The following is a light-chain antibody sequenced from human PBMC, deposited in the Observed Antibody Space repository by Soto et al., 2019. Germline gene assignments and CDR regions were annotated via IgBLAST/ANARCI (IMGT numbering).Light chain of an antibody. CDR2: GTF. CDR3: QHLNTYPPFT. CDR1: QDIKTY. Sequence: IQLTQSPSSLSASVGDRVSITCRASQDIKTYLAWYQQKQGKAPKLLISGTFTLQSGVPSRFNGSGSGTDFTLTISRLQPEDFATYYCQHLNTYPPFTFGPGTKV. J-gene: IGKJ3*01. V-gene: IGKV1-9*01.